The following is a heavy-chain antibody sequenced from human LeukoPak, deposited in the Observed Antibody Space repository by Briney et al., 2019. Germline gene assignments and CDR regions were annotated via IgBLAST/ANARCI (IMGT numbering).Heavy chain of an antibody. J-gene: IGHJ4*02. V-gene: IGHV3-7*04. CDR1: GFTFSDSW. Sequence: GGSLRLSCAASGFTFSDSWMNWVRRAPGKGLEWVATMNQNGDQTNYADSVRGRFTISRDNSKNSLYLQMNSLRAEDTAVYYCARDVRYWGRGTLVTVSS. CDR2: MNQNGDQT. CDR3: ARDVRY.